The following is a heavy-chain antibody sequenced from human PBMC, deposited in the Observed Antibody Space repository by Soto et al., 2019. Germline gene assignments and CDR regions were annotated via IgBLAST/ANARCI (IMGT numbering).Heavy chain of an antibody. Sequence: GGSLRLSCAASGFTFSSYAMSWVRQAPGKGLEWVSAISGSGGSTYYADSVKGRFTISRDNSKNTLYLQMDSLRAEDTAVYYCAKESSRYYDSSGLFWGQGTLVTVSS. CDR2: ISGSGGST. D-gene: IGHD3-22*01. CDR3: AKESSRYYDSSGLF. CDR1: GFTFSSYA. V-gene: IGHV3-23*01. J-gene: IGHJ4*02.